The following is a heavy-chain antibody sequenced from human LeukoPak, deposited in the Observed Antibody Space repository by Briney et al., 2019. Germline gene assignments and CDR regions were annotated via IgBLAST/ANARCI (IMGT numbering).Heavy chain of an antibody. Sequence: GGSLRLSCVVSGFTFSSYWMSWVRQAPGKGLEWVANIKHDGSETYYVDSVKGRFTISRDNAKNSLYLQMNSLRAEDTAVYCCARGGGAADYWGQGTLVTVSS. D-gene: IGHD3-16*01. CDR1: GFTFSSYW. CDR3: ARGGGAADY. V-gene: IGHV3-7*01. J-gene: IGHJ4*02. CDR2: IKHDGSET.